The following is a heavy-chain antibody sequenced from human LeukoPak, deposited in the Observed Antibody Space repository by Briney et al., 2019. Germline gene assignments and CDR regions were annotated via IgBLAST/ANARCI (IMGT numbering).Heavy chain of an antibody. CDR3: ARDRGTYYYDSSGYYYAY. Sequence: EASVKVSCKASGYTFTSYGISWVQQAPGQGLEWMGWINPNSGGTNYAQKFQGRVTMTRDTSISTAYMELSRLRSDDTAVYYCARDRGTYYYDSSGYYYAYWGQGTLVTVSS. J-gene: IGHJ4*02. CDR1: GYTFTSYG. D-gene: IGHD3-22*01. V-gene: IGHV1-2*02. CDR2: INPNSGGT.